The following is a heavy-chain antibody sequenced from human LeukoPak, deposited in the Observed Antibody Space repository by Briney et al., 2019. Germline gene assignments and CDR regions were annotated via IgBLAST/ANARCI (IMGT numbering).Heavy chain of an antibody. J-gene: IGHJ4*02. CDR2: IYYSGST. CDR3: ASGPTVDLFGY. CDR1: GGSISSSSYY. Sequence: SETLSLTCTVSGGSISSSSYYWGWIRQPPGKGLEWIGSIYYSGSTYYNPSLKSRVTISVDTSKNQFSLKLSSVTAADTAVYYCASGPTVDLFGYWGQGTLVTVSS. V-gene: IGHV4-39*01. D-gene: IGHD4-23*01.